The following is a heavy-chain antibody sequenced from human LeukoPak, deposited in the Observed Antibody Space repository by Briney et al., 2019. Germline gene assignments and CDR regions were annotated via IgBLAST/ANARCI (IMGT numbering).Heavy chain of an antibody. CDR3: ARATPYYYALDV. Sequence: PGGSLRLSCAASGFTFRSYSMNWVRQAPGKGLEWVSSISSSSTYIYYADSVKGRFTISRDNAKNSLYLQMNSLRAEDTAVYYCARATPYYYALDVWGKGTTFTVSS. CDR2: ISSSSTYI. V-gene: IGHV3-21*01. CDR1: GFTFRSYS. J-gene: IGHJ6*04.